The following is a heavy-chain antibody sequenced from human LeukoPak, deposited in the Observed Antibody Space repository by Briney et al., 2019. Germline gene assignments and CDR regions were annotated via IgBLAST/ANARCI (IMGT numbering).Heavy chain of an antibody. CDR1: GGSISSGDYY. CDR2: IYYSGST. Sequence: TLSLTCTVSGGSISSGDYYWCWIRQPPGKGLEWIGNIYYSGSTYYNPSLKSRVTISVDTSKNQFSLKLSSVTATDTAVYYCASSRRYYYDSSGYYAFDIWGQGTMVTVSS. CDR3: ASSRRYYYDSSGYYAFDI. D-gene: IGHD3-22*01. J-gene: IGHJ3*02. V-gene: IGHV4-30-4*08.